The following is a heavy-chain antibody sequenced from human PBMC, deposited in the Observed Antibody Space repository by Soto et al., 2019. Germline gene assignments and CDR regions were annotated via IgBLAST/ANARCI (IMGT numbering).Heavy chain of an antibody. CDR3: ARDLRYDILTGYYFYYYYYGMDV. D-gene: IGHD3-9*01. CDR1: GFTFSSYS. Sequence: GGSLRLSCAASGFTFSSYSMNWVRQAPGKGLEWVSSISSSSSYIYYADSVKGRFTISRDNAKNSLYLQMNSLRAEDTAVHYCARDLRYDILTGYYFYYYYYGMDVWGQGTTVTVSS. V-gene: IGHV3-21*01. J-gene: IGHJ6*02. CDR2: ISSSSSYI.